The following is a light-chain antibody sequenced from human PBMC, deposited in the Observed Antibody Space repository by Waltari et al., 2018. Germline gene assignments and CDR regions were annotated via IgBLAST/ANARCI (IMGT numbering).Light chain of an antibody. CDR3: QEYYYTPRT. Sequence: MTQXXXXXAVSXXXXXXXXXRAXXSVFFSSTNKNYLAWYQQKPGQPPRLLIYWASIRQSGVPERFSGSGFGTDFTLTISSLQAEDVAVYYCQEYYYTPRTFGQGTRV. CDR1: XSVFFSSTNKNY. J-gene: IGKJ1*01. V-gene: IGKV4-1*01. CDR2: WAS.